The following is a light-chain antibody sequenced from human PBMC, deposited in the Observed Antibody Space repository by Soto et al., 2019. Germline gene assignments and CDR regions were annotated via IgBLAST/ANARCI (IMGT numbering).Light chain of an antibody. CDR2: DAS. V-gene: IGKV3-11*01. CDR1: QSVSSY. CDR3: QQYNTYSWT. J-gene: IGKJ1*01. Sequence: EIVVTKPPTTLTLSPGARATLPCRASQSVSSYLAWYQQKPGQAPRLLIYDASNRATGIPARFSGSGSGTEFALTISSLQPDDFATYYCQQYNTYSWTFGPGTKVDIK.